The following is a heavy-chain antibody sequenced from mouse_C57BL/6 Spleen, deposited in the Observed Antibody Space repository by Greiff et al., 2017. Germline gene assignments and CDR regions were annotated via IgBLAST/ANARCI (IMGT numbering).Heavy chain of an antibody. D-gene: IGHD3-3*01. CDR3: ARGEVTWDSYAMDY. V-gene: IGHV1-82*01. CDR2: IYPGDGDT. CDR1: GYAFSSSW. Sequence: QVQLKQSGPELVKPGASVKISCKASGYAFSSSWMNWVKQRPGKGLEWIGRIYPGDGDTNYNGKFKGKATLTADKSSSTAYMQLSSLTSEDSAVYFCARGEVTWDSYAMDYWGQGTSVTVSS. J-gene: IGHJ4*01.